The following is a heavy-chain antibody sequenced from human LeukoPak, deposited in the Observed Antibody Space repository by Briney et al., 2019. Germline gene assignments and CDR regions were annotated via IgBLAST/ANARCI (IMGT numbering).Heavy chain of an antibody. CDR1: GFIFSNYA. J-gene: IGHJ4*02. Sequence: GASLRLSCAASGFIFSNYAMSWVRQAPGKGLEWVSAISGSGGSTYYADSVKGRFTISRDNSKNTLYLQMNSLRAEDTAVYYCAKDRYTRAVAGSYPDYWGQGTLVTVSS. CDR2: ISGSGGST. D-gene: IGHD6-19*01. CDR3: AKDRYTRAVAGSYPDY. V-gene: IGHV3-23*01.